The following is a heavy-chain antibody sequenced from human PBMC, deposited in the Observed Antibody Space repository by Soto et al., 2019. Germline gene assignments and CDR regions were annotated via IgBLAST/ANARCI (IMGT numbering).Heavy chain of an antibody. CDR1: GGSFSGYY. J-gene: IGHJ4*02. CDR2: VNHSGNT. V-gene: IGHV4-34*01. D-gene: IGHD3-22*01. CDR3: ARGITLTVAVQGGEPDKYYFDS. Sequence: SETLSLTCAVYGGSFSGYYWSWIRQPPGKGLEWIGEVNHSGNTNENPSLKSRVTLSVDTSKNQFSLKLRSVTAADTAVYYCARGITLTVAVQGGEPDKYYFDSWGQGGLVTVSS.